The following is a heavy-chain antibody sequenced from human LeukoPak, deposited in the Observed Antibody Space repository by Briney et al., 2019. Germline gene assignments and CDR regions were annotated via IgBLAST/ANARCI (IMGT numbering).Heavy chain of an antibody. D-gene: IGHD3-16*01. Sequence: ASVKVSCKASGYSFTDKYMHWVRQAPGQGLEWMGWINPNSGGTNYAQKFQGRVTMTTDTSMSTAYMELSRLTSDDTAVYYCARVWELGFDGFDIWGQGTMVTVSS. J-gene: IGHJ3*02. V-gene: IGHV1-2*02. CDR2: INPNSGGT. CDR1: GYSFTDKY. CDR3: ARVWELGFDGFDI.